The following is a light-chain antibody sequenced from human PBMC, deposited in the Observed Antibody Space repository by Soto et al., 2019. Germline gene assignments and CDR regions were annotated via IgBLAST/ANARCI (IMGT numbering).Light chain of an antibody. CDR1: HSISTN. J-gene: IGKJ1*01. CDR3: QQYDNWPPWT. V-gene: IGKV3-15*01. CDR2: GAS. Sequence: EVLMTQSPVTLSVSPGERFTLSFISSHSISTNLAWYQQKPGQAPRLLIYGASTRATDIPARFSGSGSGTDFTLTISSLQAEDFAVYYCQQYDNWPPWTFGQGTKVDIK.